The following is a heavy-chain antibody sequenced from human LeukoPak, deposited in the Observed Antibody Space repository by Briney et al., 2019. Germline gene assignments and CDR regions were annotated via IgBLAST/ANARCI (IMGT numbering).Heavy chain of an antibody. CDR2: ISGSGGST. CDR1: GFTFSSYA. J-gene: IGHJ1*01. D-gene: IGHD3/OR15-3a*01. CDR3: AKDLSLGPYGYFQH. V-gene: IGHV3-23*01. Sequence: GGSLRLSCAASGFTFSSYAMSWVRQAPGKGPGWVSAISGSGGSTYYADSVKGRFTISRDNSKNTLYLQMNSLRAEDTAVYYCAKDLSLGPYGYFQHWGQGTLVTVSS.